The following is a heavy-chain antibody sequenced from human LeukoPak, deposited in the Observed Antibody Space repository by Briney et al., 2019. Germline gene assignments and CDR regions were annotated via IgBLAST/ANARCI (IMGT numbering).Heavy chain of an antibody. Sequence: GGSLRLSCAASGFTFSSYAMSWVRQAPGKGLEWVSTISGSGASTYYAASVKGRFTISRDNAKNTLYLQMNSLRAEGTAVYYCARGVTVATIAPRFCWGQGTLVSVSS. D-gene: IGHD5-24*01. V-gene: IGHV3-23*01. CDR3: ARGVTVATIAPRFC. J-gene: IGHJ4*02. CDR1: GFTFSSYA. CDR2: ISGSGAST.